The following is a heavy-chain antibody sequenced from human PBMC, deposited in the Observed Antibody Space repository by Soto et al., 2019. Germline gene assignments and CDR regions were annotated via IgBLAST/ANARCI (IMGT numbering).Heavy chain of an antibody. Sequence: PGGALRLSCAASGFTFSDYSMNWVRQAPGKRLEWVSYISSSTTTIYHTDSVKGRFTISRDNARNSLYLQMNSLRAEDTAVYYCAREVGAIDYWGQGTLVTVSS. V-gene: IGHV3-48*01. CDR3: AREVGAIDY. CDR1: GFTFSDYS. J-gene: IGHJ4*02. CDR2: ISSSTTTI. D-gene: IGHD1-26*01.